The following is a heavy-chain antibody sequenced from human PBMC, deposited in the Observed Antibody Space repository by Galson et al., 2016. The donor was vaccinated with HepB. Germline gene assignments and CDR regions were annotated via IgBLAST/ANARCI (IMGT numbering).Heavy chain of an antibody. CDR3: AKDPPGALRAFDV. CDR2: INPGNGNT. Sequence: SVKVSCKASGYNFVYRTLHWVRQAPGQRLEWMGWINPGNGNTRYSQRFQGRVTITRDTSATTAYMALSGLKSEDTAIYYCAKDPPGALRAFDVWGQGTMVIVSS. J-gene: IGHJ3*01. CDR1: GYNFVYRT. D-gene: IGHD1-14*01. V-gene: IGHV1-3*01.